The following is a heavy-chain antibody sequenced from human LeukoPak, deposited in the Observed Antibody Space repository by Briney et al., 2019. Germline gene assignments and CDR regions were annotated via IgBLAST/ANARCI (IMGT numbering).Heavy chain of an antibody. D-gene: IGHD4-23*01. V-gene: IGHV3-15*01. CDR1: GFTLSNAW. CDR2: IKSKTDGGTT. Sequence: GGSLRLSCAASGFTLSNAWMSWVRQAPGKGLEWVGGIKSKTDGGTTDYAAPVKDRFTISRDDSKNTLYLQMNSLKTEDTAVYYCAAVDFDYWGQGNLVTVSS. CDR3: AAVDFDY. J-gene: IGHJ4*02.